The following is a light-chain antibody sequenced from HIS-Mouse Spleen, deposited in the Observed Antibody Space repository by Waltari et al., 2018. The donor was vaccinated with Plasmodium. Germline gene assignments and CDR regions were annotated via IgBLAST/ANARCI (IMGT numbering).Light chain of an antibody. CDR1: NIGRKN. CDR3: QVWDSSTVV. V-gene: IGLV3-9*01. CDR2: RDS. Sequence: SYELTQPLSVSVALGQTARITCGGNNIGRKNAHWYQQKPGQAPVLVIYRDSNRPSGIPERFSGSNSGNTATLTISRAQAGDEADYYCQVWDSSTVVFGGGTKLTVL. J-gene: IGLJ2*01.